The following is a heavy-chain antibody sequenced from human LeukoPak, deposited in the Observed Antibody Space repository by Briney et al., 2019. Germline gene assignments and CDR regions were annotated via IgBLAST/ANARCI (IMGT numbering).Heavy chain of an antibody. V-gene: IGHV3-73*01. D-gene: IGHD3-3*01. CDR2: IRSKANSYAT. CDR3: TRGYYDFWSGYYKHYYYYGMDV. Sequence: GGSLRLSCAASGFTFSGSAMHWVRQASGKGLEWVGRIRSKANSYATAYAASVKGRFTISRDDSKNTAYLQMNSPKTEDTAVYYCTRGYYDFWSGYYKHYYYYGMDVWGQGTTVTVSS. CDR1: GFTFSGSA. J-gene: IGHJ6*02.